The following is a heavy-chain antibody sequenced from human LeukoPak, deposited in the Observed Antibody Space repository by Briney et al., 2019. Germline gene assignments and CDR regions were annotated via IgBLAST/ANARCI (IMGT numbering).Heavy chain of an antibody. CDR3: ARDLGTTVVTPSDY. J-gene: IGHJ4*02. V-gene: IGHV3-20*04. Sequence: AGGSLRLSCAASGFTFDDYGMSWVRQAPGKGLEWVSGINWNGGSTGYADSVKGRFTISRDNAKNSLYLQMNSLRAEDTALYYCARDLGTTVVTPSDYWGQGTLVTVSS. CDR1: GFTFDDYG. D-gene: IGHD4-23*01. CDR2: INWNGGST.